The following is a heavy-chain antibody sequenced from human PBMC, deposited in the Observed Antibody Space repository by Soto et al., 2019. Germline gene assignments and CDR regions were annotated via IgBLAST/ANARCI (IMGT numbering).Heavy chain of an antibody. D-gene: IGHD6-13*01. J-gene: IGHJ6*02. CDR3: ARAGGITGPYYYYGMDV. CDR1: GGSFSSYA. V-gene: IGHV1-69*12. CDR2: IIPIFGTA. Sequence: QVQLVQSGAEVKKPGSSVKVSCKASGGSFSSYAISWVRQAPGQGLEWMGGIIPIFGTANYAQKFQGRVTITADESTSTAYMELSSLRSEDTAVYYCARAGGITGPYYYYGMDVWGQGTTVTVSS.